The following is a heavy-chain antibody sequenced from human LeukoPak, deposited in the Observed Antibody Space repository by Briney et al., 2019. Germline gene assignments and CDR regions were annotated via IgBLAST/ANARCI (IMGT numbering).Heavy chain of an antibody. CDR3: ARARCGGSCYSYYYYYYMDV. CDR1: GGTISNF. CDR2: IYYSGTT. D-gene: IGHD2-15*01. V-gene: IGHV4-59*08. Sequence: PSETLSLTCTVSGGTISNFWTWIRQPPGKGLEWMGYIYYSGTTNYNPSLKSRVSMSVDTSKNQFSLKLSSVTAADTAVYYCARARCGGSCYSYYYYYYMDVWGKGTTVTVSS. J-gene: IGHJ6*03.